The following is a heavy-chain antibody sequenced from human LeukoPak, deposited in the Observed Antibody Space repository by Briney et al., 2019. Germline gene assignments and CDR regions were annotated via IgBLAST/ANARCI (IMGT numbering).Heavy chain of an antibody. D-gene: IGHD6-19*01. CDR3: AKDVLGSGWYRVRGWLDY. CDR2: IRYDGSNK. Sequence: GGSLRLSCAASGFTFSSYGMHWVRQAPGKGLEWVAFIRYDGSNKYYADSVKGRFTISRDNSKNTLYLQMNSLRAEDTAVYYCAKDVLGSGWYRVRGWLDYWGQGTLVTVSS. J-gene: IGHJ4*02. CDR1: GFTFSSYG. V-gene: IGHV3-30*02.